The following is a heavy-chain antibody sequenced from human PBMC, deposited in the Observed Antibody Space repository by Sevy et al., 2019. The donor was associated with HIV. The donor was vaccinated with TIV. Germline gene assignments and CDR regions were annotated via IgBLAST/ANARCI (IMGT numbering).Heavy chain of an antibody. V-gene: IGHV1-2*02. CDR1: GYTFTGYY. J-gene: IGHJ3*02. CDR3: ARSAFGGDYDSSGYLDAFDI. CDR2: INPNSGGT. D-gene: IGHD3-22*01. Sequence: ASVKVSCKASGYTFTGYYMHWVRQAPGQGLEWMGWINPNSGGTNYAQKFQGRVTMTRDTSISTAYMGLSRLRSDDTAVYYCARSAFGGDYDSSGYLDAFDIWGQGTMVTVSS.